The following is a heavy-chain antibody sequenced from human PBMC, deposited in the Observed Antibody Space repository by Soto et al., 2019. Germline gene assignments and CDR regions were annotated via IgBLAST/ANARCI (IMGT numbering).Heavy chain of an antibody. CDR1: GFTFSSYS. V-gene: IGHV3-21*01. CDR3: AKAKSPYYYGSGSYYREGFDS. D-gene: IGHD3-10*01. J-gene: IGHJ4*02. CDR2: ISSSSSYI. Sequence: PGGSLRLSCAASGFTFSSYSMNWVRQAPGKGLEWVSSISSSSSYIYYVDSVKGRFTIFRDNAKNSLYLQMNSLRAEDTAVYYCAKAKSPYYYGSGSYYREGFDSWGQGTLVTVSS.